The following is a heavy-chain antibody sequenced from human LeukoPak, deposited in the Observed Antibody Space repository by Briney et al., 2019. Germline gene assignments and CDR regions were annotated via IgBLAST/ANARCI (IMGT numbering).Heavy chain of an antibody. D-gene: IGHD5-12*01. J-gene: IGHJ6*04. Sequence: ASVKVSCKASGYTFTSYYMHWVRQAPGQGLEWMGIIKPSGGSTSYAQKFQGRVTMTRETATSTVYMELSSLRSEDTAVYYCARESAGGYSGYDAYYYYGMDVWGKGTTVTVSS. CDR1: GYTFTSYY. CDR3: ARESAGGYSGYDAYYYYGMDV. CDR2: IKPSGGST. V-gene: IGHV1-46*01.